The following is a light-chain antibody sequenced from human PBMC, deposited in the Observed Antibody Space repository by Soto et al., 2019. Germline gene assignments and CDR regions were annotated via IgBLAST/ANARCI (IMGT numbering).Light chain of an antibody. CDR1: SSDVGGYNY. J-gene: IGLJ2*01. V-gene: IGLV2-8*01. CDR2: EVS. Sequence: QSALTQPPSASGSPGQSVTISCTGTSSDVGGYNYVSWYQQHPGKAPKLMIYEVSKRPSGVPDCFSGSKSGNTASLTVSGLQAEDEADYYCSSYAGSNNLLGGGTKLTVL. CDR3: SSYAGSNNL.